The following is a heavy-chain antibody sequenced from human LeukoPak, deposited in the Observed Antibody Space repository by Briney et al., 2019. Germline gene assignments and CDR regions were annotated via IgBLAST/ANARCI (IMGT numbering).Heavy chain of an antibody. CDR3: ARGGYSYGYFDY. CDR1: GGTFSSYA. D-gene: IGHD5-18*01. J-gene: IGHJ4*02. Sequence: SVKVSCKASGGTFSSYAISWVRQAPGQGLEWMGGIIPIFGTANYAQKFQGRVTITTDESTSTAYMELSSLRSEDTAVYYCARGGYSYGYFDYWGQGTLVTVSS. V-gene: IGHV1-69*05. CDR2: IIPIFGTA.